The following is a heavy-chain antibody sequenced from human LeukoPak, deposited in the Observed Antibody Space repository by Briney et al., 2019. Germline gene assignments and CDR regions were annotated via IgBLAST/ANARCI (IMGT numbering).Heavy chain of an antibody. CDR1: GGSISSYY. V-gene: IGHV4-4*07. CDR2: IYTSWST. D-gene: IGHD3-22*01. CDR3: GKDYDSSVSAWFYP. J-gene: IGHJ6*01. Sequence: SSETLSLTCTVSGGSISSYYWRWLRQPAGKGLEWIGRIYTSWSTHFNPSLKSRVTMSVDTSKNQFSLKLSSLTAADTAVYFCGKDYDSSVSAWFYPWGPGTPGTVSS.